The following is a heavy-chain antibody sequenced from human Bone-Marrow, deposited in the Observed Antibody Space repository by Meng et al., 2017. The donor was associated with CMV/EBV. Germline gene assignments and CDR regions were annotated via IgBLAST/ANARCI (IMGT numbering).Heavy chain of an antibody. V-gene: IGHV4-31*03. CDR3: ARDHAAYYGSGSYGMDV. D-gene: IGHD3-10*01. J-gene: IGHJ6*02. Sequence: SDPLSLTCTLSRGPISSGGYYWSWIRQHPGKGLEWIGYIYYSGSTYYNPSLKSRVTISVDTSKNQFSLKLSSVTAADTAVYYCARDHAAYYGSGSYGMDVWGQGTTVTVSS. CDR2: IYYSGST. CDR1: RGPISSGGYY.